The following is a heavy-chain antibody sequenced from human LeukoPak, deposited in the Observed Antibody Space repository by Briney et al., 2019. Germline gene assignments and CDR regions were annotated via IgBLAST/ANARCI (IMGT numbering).Heavy chain of an antibody. V-gene: IGHV4-30-4*01. D-gene: IGHD3-22*01. CDR1: GGTISSGDYY. CDR2: IYHSGST. J-gene: IGHJ4*02. CDR3: ARGPDSSGYYYFDY. Sequence: SETLSLTCTVSGGTISSGDYYWSWIRQPPGKGLEWIGYIYHSGSTHFNPSLKSRVTISVDTSKNQFSLKLSSVTAADTAVYFCARGPDSSGYYYFDYWGQGTLVTVSS.